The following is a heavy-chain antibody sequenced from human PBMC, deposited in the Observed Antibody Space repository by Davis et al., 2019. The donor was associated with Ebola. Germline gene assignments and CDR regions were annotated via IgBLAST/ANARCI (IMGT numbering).Heavy chain of an antibody. D-gene: IGHD3-10*01. CDR3: ATSHQIRGKDCFDY. V-gene: IGHV4-34*01. CDR1: GASVTDYY. Sequence: PSETLSPTCAVYGASVTDYYCAWIRHLPGKGREWIGEINYKGKAAYNPSLKSRVTLSVDTSGTHFSLLLTSVTAADTAVYYFATSHQIRGKDCFDYWGQGALVTVSS. J-gene: IGHJ4*02. CDR2: INYKGKA.